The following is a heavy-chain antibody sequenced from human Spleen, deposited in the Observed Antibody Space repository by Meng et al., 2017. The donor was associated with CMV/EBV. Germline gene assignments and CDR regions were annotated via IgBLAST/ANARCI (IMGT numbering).Heavy chain of an antibody. V-gene: IGHV3-7*01. Sequence: GGSLRLSCAGSGFTSTNDEMNWVRQAPGKGLEWVGNVKPDGTENQYADSVKGRFTISRDNSKNSAYLHMNSVRVEDTAVYYCATTYYYDDSDYPSGQGTLVTVSS. D-gene: IGHD3-22*01. CDR2: VKPDGTEN. CDR1: GFTSTNDE. CDR3: ATTYYYDDSDYP. J-gene: IGHJ5*02.